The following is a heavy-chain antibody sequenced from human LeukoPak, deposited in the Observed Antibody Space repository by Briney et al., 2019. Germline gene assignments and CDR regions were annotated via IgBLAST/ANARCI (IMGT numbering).Heavy chain of an antibody. Sequence: GGSLRLSCAGSGFTFSNYAMSWVRQAPGKGLEWVSYISRSSGTMYYADSVKGRFTISRDNAKNSLYLQMNSLRDEDTAVYYCARTGDSTGYYVWLDPWGQGTLVTVSS. CDR1: GFTFSNYA. J-gene: IGHJ5*02. CDR2: ISRSSGTM. CDR3: ARTGDSTGYYVWLDP. V-gene: IGHV3-48*02. D-gene: IGHD6-19*01.